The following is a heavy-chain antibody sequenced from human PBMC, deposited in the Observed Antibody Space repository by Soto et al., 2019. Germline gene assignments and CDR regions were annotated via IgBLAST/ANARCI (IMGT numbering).Heavy chain of an antibody. CDR3: ARGVGADEGYFDY. D-gene: IGHD1-26*01. CDR2: IRNDGSNK. CDR1: GFIFSSYG. V-gene: IGHV3-33*01. Sequence: QVQLVESGGGVVQPGRSLRLSCAASGFIFSSYGMHWVRQAPGKGLEWVAVIRNDGSNKYYADSVKGRFTISRDNSKNTLYLQMNSLRAADTAVYYCARGVGADEGYFDYWGQGTPVTVSS. J-gene: IGHJ4*02.